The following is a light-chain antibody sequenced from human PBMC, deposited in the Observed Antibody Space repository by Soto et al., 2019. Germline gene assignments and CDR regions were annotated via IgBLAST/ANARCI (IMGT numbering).Light chain of an antibody. J-gene: IGLJ1*01. Sequence: ALTQPASVSGSPGQSITISCTGSSSDVGAYTSVSWYQQHPGKAPKLMIYEVSNRPSGVSRRFSGSKSGNTASLTISGLQAEDEAHYYCSSYTSDNRNYVFGTGTKVTVL. CDR3: SSYTSDNRNYV. CDR1: SSDVGAYTS. CDR2: EVS. V-gene: IGLV2-14*01.